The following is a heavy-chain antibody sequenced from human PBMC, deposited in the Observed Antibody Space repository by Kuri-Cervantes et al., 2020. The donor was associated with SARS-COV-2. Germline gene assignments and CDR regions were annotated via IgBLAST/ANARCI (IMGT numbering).Heavy chain of an antibody. CDR3: ARVVATTARGTNYYYYGMDV. CDR1: GFTFRSYW. CDR2: INSDGSST. J-gene: IGHJ6*01. Sequence: GGSLRLLCTVSGFTFRSYWMHWVRQAPGKGLVWVSRINSDGSSTSYADSAKGRFTISRDNAKNTLYLQMNSLRAGDTAVYYCARVVATTARGTNYYYYGMDVWGQGTTVTVSS. V-gene: IGHV3-74*01. D-gene: IGHD5-12*01.